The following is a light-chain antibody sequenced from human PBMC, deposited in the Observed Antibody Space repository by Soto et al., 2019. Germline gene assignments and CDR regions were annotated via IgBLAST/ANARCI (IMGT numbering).Light chain of an antibody. V-gene: IGKV3-15*01. J-gene: IGKJ2*01. CDR1: QSVSSN. Sequence: EIVMTQSPATVSVSPGERPTLSCRASQSVSSNLAWYQQKPGQAPRLLMYGASTRDTGIPARFSGSGSGTEFTLTISSLQSEDFGVYYCQHYNNWPYTFGQGTKLEIK. CDR3: QHYNNWPYT. CDR2: GAS.